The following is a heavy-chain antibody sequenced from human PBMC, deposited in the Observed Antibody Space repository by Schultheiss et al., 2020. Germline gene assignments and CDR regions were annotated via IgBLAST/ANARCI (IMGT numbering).Heavy chain of an antibody. D-gene: IGHD3-3*01. Sequence: GGSLRLSCAASGFTFSSYAMSWVRQAPGKGLEWVSAISGSGGSTYYADSVKGRFTISRDNSKNTLYLQMNSLRAEDTAVYYCAKVVERYYDFWSGYLTGNDYWGQGTLVTVSS. CDR1: GFTFSSYA. CDR3: AKVVERYYDFWSGYLTGNDY. CDR2: ISGSGGST. J-gene: IGHJ4*02. V-gene: IGHV3-23*01.